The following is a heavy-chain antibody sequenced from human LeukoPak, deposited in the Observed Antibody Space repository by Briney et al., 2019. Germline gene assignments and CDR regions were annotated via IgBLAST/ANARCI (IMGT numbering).Heavy chain of an antibody. D-gene: IGHD2-2*01. V-gene: IGHV1-18*01. CDR2: ISAYNGNT. CDR1: GYTFTSYG. Sequence: ASPKVSCKASGYTFTSYGISWVRQAPGQGLEWMGWISAYNGNTNYAQKLQGRVTMTTDTSTSTAYMELRSLRSDDTAVYYCARTPRDAYSTSYQQLWSYYFDYWGQGTLVTVSS. J-gene: IGHJ4*02. CDR3: ARTPRDAYSTSYQQLWSYYFDY.